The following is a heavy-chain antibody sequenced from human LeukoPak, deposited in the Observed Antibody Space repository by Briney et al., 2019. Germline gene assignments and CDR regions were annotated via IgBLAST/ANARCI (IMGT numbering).Heavy chain of an antibody. V-gene: IGHV5-51*01. CDR1: GSRFTSYW. CDR3: AIGGDSSTSCYRCFNY. J-gene: IGHJ4*02. D-gene: IGHD2-2*02. Sequence: GGSLQISCKGSGSRFTSYWIGWVRQLPGKGLEWMGIIYPGDSHTSYSPSFQGQVTISADKSISTAYLQWSGLKASDTAMYYCAIGGDSSTSCYRCFNYWGQGTLVTVSS. CDR2: IYPGDSHT.